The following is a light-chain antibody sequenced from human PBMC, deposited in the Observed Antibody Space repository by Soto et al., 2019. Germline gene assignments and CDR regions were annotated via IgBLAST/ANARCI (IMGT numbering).Light chain of an antibody. CDR3: QQSYSTPLT. Sequence: DIQTTQSPSSLSAAVGDRVTITCLASQTISSYLNWYQQKPGKAPNLLIYAASSLQSGVPSRFSGSGSGTDFTLTISSLQPEDFATYYCQQSYSTPLTFGGGTKVDI. CDR2: AAS. V-gene: IGKV1-39*01. J-gene: IGKJ4*01. CDR1: QTISSY.